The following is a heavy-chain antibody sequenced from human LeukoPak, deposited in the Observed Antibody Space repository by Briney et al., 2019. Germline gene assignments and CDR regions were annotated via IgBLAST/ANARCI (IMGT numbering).Heavy chain of an antibody. J-gene: IGHJ4*02. V-gene: IGHV1-69*13. CDR1: VGTFSSYA. Sequence: SVKVSCKASVGTFSSYAISWVRQAPGQGLEWMGGIIPIFGTANYAQKFQGRVTITADESTSTAYKELSSLRSEDTAVYYCASGANFHTLSYWGQGTLVTVSS. CDR2: IIPIFGTA. CDR3: ASGANFHTLSY. D-gene: IGHD2/OR15-2a*01.